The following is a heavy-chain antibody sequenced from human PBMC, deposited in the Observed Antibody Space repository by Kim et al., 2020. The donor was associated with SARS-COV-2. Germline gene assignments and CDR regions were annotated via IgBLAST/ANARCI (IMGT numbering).Heavy chain of an antibody. Sequence: SETLSLTCAVYGGSFSGYYWSWIRQPPGKGLEWIGEINHSGSTNYNPSLKSRVTISVDTSKNQFSLKLSSVTAADTAVYYCARGKRGSGWTSFDYWGQGTLVTVSS. J-gene: IGHJ4*02. CDR3: ARGKRGSGWTSFDY. CDR2: INHSGST. D-gene: IGHD6-19*01. CDR1: GGSFSGYY. V-gene: IGHV4-34*01.